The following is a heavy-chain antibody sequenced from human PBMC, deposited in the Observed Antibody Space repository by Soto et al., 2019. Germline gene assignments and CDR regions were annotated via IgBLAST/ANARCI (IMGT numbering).Heavy chain of an antibody. CDR2: ISAYNGNT. CDR1: GYTFTSYG. CDR3: ARDVRYSSGWYAGCLFDY. J-gene: IGHJ4*02. D-gene: IGHD6-19*01. V-gene: IGHV1-18*01. Sequence: QVQLVQSGAEVKKPGASVKVSCKASGYTFTSYGISWVRQAPGQGLEWMGWISAYNGNTNYEQKLQGRVTMTTDTYTSTAYMELRSLRSDDTAVYYCARDVRYSSGWYAGCLFDYWGQGTLVTVSS.